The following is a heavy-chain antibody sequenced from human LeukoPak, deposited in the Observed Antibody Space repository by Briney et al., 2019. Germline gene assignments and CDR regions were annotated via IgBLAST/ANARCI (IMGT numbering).Heavy chain of an antibody. Sequence: SETLSLTCAVSGDSISSGDYSWSWIRQPPGKGLEWIGYIYNSGSTKYNPSLKSRVTISVDTSKNQFSLKLNSVTAADTAVYYCARNGDDSSDYYYFDYWGQGTLVTVSS. J-gene: IGHJ4*02. CDR2: IYNSGST. D-gene: IGHD3-22*01. CDR3: ARNGDDSSDYYYFDY. CDR1: GDSISSGDYS. V-gene: IGHV4-30-4*07.